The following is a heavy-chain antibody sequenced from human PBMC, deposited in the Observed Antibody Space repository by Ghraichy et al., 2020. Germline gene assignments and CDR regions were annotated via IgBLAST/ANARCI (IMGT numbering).Heavy chain of an antibody. V-gene: IGHV4-30-2*01. CDR2: IYHSGST. CDR1: GGSISSGGYS. Sequence: SETLSLTCAVSGGSISSGGYSWSWIRQPPGKGLEWIGYIYHSGSTYYNPSLKSRVTISVDRSKNQFSLKLSSVTAADTAVYYCARGREEWTEGDAFDIWGQGTMVTVSS. J-gene: IGHJ3*02. D-gene: IGHD3-3*01. CDR3: ARGREEWTEGDAFDI.